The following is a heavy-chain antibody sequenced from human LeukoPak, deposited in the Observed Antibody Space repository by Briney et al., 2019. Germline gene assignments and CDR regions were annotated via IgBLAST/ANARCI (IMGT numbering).Heavy chain of an antibody. CDR2: YSAGSSSTSSSRSTK. CDR1: GFTLSTYD. V-gene: IGHV3-64*04. J-gene: IGHJ6*03. Sequence: GGSLRLSCAASGFTLSTYDMNWVRQAPGKGLEWVSYSAGSSSTSSSRSTKYYADSVKGRFTISRDNAKNLLYLQMNSLRAEDTAVYYCARVGPWVNPDYYYYYMDVWGKGTTVTVSS. CDR3: ARVGPWVNPDYYYYYMDV. D-gene: IGHD1-14*01.